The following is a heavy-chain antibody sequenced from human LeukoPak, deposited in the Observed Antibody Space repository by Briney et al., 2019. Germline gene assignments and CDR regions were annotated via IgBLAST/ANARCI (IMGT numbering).Heavy chain of an antibody. CDR2: INSDGSRT. Sequence: GGSLRLSCAASGFTFSSYWMHWVRQAPGKGLVWVSRINSDGSRTSYADSVKGRFTISRDNAKNTVYLQMNSLRAEDTALYYCTRVKDDFWSGHTPAFDYWGQGTLVTV. CDR3: TRVKDDFWSGHTPAFDY. J-gene: IGHJ4*02. V-gene: IGHV3-74*01. D-gene: IGHD3-3*01. CDR1: GFTFSSYW.